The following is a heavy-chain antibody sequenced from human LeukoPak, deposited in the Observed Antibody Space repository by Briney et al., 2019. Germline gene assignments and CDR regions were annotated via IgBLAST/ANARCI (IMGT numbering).Heavy chain of an antibody. V-gene: IGHV3-72*01. Sequence: PVGSFRLSCAASGFIFSDHYIDWVRQAPGQGLEWVGGSRDKGNSYTTAYAASVRGRFTISRDDSKNSLYLQMNSLKIEDTAVYYCTKLARAPRDFDYWGQGTLVTVS. CDR3: TKLARAPRDFDY. J-gene: IGHJ4*01. CDR2: SRDKGNSYTT. D-gene: IGHD3-10*01. CDR1: GFIFSDHY.